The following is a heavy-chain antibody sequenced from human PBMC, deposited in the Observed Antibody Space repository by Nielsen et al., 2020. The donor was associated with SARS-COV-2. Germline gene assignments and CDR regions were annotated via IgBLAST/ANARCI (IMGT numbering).Heavy chain of an antibody. V-gene: IGHV1-2*06. CDR1: GYTFTGYY. J-gene: IGHJ4*02. Sequence: ASVKVSCKASGYTFTGYYMHWVRQAPGQGLEWMGRINPNSGGTNYGQKFQGRVTMTRDTSIGTAYMELSRLRSDDTAVYYCARSVGDYGDATFDYWGQGTLVTVSS. CDR3: ARSVGDYGDATFDY. D-gene: IGHD4-17*01. CDR2: INPNSGGT.